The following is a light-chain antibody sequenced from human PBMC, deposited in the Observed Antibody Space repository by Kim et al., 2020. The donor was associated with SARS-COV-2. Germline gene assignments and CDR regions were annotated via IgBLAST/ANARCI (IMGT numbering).Light chain of an antibody. J-gene: IGKJ2*01. V-gene: IGKV6-21*01. CDR3: LQSSGLPYT. CDR2: DAS. CDR1: EGIATS. Sequence: DIVLTQFPDFQSVTPKEKVTITCRASEGIATSLHWYQQKPGQSPKLLIRDASQSFSGVPSRFSGSGAGTEFTLTISGLEAGDGAVYYCLQSSGLPYTFGQGTKLEI.